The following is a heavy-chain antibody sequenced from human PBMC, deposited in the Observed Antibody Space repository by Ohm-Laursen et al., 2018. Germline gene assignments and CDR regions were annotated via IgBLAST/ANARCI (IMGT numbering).Heavy chain of an antibody. Sequence: SLRLSCAASGFTFSSYAMSWVRQAPGKGLEWVSSISGNAVRTYDADSVKGRFSISRDNSKNTLDLQMNSLRGDDTAVYYCVNTVRSQAWDYWGQGTLVTVSS. V-gene: IGHV3-23*01. CDR2: ISGNAVRT. D-gene: IGHD2/OR15-2a*01. CDR1: GFTFSSYA. J-gene: IGHJ4*02. CDR3: VNTVRSQAWDY.